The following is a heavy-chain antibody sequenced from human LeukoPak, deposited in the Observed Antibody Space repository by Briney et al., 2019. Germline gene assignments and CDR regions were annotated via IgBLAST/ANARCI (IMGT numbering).Heavy chain of an antibody. J-gene: IGHJ3*02. CDR2: ITGSGVST. Sequence: PGRSHTLSCPPSAFTFSTASISSVRQPPGNGLEWVSSITGSGVSTYYAASVKGRFTTSRDNSNNTLYLQMNSLTAEDTAVYYCAKPGSSWCCDAFDIWGQGTTVTVSS. V-gene: IGHV3-23*01. D-gene: IGHD6-13*01. CDR3: AKPGSSWCCDAFDI. CDR1: AFTFSTAS.